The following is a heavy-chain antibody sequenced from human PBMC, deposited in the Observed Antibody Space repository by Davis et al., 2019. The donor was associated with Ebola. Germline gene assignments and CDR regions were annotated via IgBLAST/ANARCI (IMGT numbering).Heavy chain of an antibody. D-gene: IGHD6-19*01. CDR3: ARHRSRRPREAGSFDP. CDR2: IYSGGST. Sequence: GALRLSCAASGFTVSSNYMSWVRQAPGKGLEWVSVIYSGGSTYYADSVKGRFTISRDNSKNTLYLQMNSLRAEDTAVYYCARHRSRRPREAGSFDPWGQGTLVTVSS. CDR1: GFTVSSNY. J-gene: IGHJ5*02. V-gene: IGHV3-66*04.